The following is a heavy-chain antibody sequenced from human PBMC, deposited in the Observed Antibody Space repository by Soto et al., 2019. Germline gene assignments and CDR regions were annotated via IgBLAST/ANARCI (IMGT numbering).Heavy chain of an antibody. V-gene: IGHV4-39*01. D-gene: IGHD3-22*01. J-gene: IGHJ4*02. Sequence: QLQLQESGPGLVKPSETLSLTCTVSGGSISSSSYYWGWIRQPPGKGLEWIGSIYYSGSTYYNPSLKSRVTISVDTSKNQFSLKLSSVTAADTAVYYCARGWGYDSTDYYYAYWGQGTLVIVSS. CDR1: GGSISSSSYY. CDR3: ARGWGYDSTDYYYAY. CDR2: IYYSGST.